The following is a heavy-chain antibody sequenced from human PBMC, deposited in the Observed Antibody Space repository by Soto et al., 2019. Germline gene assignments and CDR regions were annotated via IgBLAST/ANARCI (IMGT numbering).Heavy chain of an antibody. D-gene: IGHD2-15*01. CDR1: GFTFSSYA. CDR2: ISGSGGST. J-gene: IGHJ3*02. Sequence: PGGSLRLSCAASGFTFSSYAMSWVRQAPGKGLEWVSAISGSGGSTYYADSVKGRFTISRDNSKNTLYLQMNSLRAEDTAVYYCARDEGHCSGGSCYAFDIWGQGTMVTVSS. V-gene: IGHV3-23*01. CDR3: ARDEGHCSGGSCYAFDI.